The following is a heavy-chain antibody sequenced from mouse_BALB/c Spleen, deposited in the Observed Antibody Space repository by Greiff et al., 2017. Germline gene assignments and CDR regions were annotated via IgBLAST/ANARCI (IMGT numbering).Heavy chain of an antibody. CDR2: INPYNDGT. CDR3: ARERYDGYHYAMDY. Sequence: VQLQQPGPELVKPGASVKMSCKASGYTFTSYVMHWVKQKPGQGLEWIGYINPYNDGTKYNEKFKGKATLTSDKSSSTAYMELSSLTSEDSAVYYCARERYDGYHYAMDYWGQGTSVTVSS. V-gene: IGHV1-14*01. D-gene: IGHD2-3*01. J-gene: IGHJ4*01. CDR1: GYTFTSYV.